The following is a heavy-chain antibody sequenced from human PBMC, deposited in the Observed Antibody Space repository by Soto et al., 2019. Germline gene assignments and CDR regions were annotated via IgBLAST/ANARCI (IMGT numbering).Heavy chain of an antibody. V-gene: IGHV2-5*02. D-gene: IGHD3-22*01. Sequence: QITLKESGPTLVKPTQTLTLTCTFSGFSLSTSGVGVGWIRQPPGKALEWLALIYWDDDKRYSPSLKSRLTITKDTSKHQVVLTMTNMDPVDTATYYCAHRPYDSKSYPSYFDYWGQGTLVTVSS. CDR2: IYWDDDK. J-gene: IGHJ4*02. CDR1: GFSLSTSGVG. CDR3: AHRPYDSKSYPSYFDY.